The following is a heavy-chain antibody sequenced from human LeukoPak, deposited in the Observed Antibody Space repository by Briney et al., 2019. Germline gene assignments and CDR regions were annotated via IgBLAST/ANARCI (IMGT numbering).Heavy chain of an antibody. J-gene: IGHJ6*02. V-gene: IGHV3-30-3*01. CDR1: GFNFIYYA. Sequence: GGSLRLSCAGSGFNFIYYAMHWVRQAPGKGLEWVAAISHDGTKTFYSDSVKGRMTISRDISKNTLYLQMNSLRPEDTAVYYCARAPDGMDVWGQGTTVTVSS. CDR3: ARAPDGMDV. CDR2: ISHDGTKT.